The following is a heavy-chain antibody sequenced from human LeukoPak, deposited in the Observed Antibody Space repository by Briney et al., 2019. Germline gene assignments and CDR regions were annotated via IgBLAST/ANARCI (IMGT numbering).Heavy chain of an antibody. V-gene: IGHV4-4*07. CDR3: ARDRSSSWWTFDY. CDR2: IYTSGST. CDR1: GFTFDDYA. D-gene: IGHD6-13*01. J-gene: IGHJ4*02. Sequence: GSLRLSCAASGFTFDDYAMHWIRQPAGKGLEWIGRIYTSGSTNYNPSLKSRVTMSVDTSKNQFSLKLSSVTAADTAVYYCARDRSSSWWTFDYWGQGTLVTVSS.